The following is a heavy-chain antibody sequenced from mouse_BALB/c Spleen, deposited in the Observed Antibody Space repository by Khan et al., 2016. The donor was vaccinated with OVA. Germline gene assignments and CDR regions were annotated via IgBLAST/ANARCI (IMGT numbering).Heavy chain of an antibody. CDR1: GFNIKDTY. CDR3: ATLCGNPLTY. Sequence: VQLQQSRAELLKPGASVKLSCTSSGFNIKDTYMHWVKQRPEQGLEWIGRIDPANGDTKYDPKFQGKATITADTSSNTAYLQLSSLTSEDTAVDYCATLCGNPLTYWGQGTLVTVSA. D-gene: IGHD2-1*01. V-gene: IGHV14-3*02. J-gene: IGHJ3*01. CDR2: IDPANGDT.